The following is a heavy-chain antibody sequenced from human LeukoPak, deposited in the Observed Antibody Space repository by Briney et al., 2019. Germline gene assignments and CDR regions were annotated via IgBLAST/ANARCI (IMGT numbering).Heavy chain of an antibody. J-gene: IGHJ4*02. CDR1: GGSISSSSYY. D-gene: IGHD6-19*01. Sequence: SETLSLTCTVSGGSISSSSYYWGWIRQPPGKGLEWIGSIYYSGSTYYNPSLKSRVTISVDTSKNQFSLKLSSVTAADTAVYYCARGGQWPEIYYFDYWGQGTLVTVSS. V-gene: IGHV4-39*07. CDR2: IYYSGST. CDR3: ARGGQWPEIYYFDY.